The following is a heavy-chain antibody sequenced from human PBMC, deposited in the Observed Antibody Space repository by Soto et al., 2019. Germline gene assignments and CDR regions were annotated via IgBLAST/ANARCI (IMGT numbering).Heavy chain of an antibody. V-gene: IGHV1-8*01. Sequence: ASVKVSCKASGYTFTSYDINWVRQATGQGLEWMGWMNPNSGNTGYAQKFQGRVTMTRNTSISTAYMELRSLRSDDTAVYYCARDGFPYGSGSYYFFDYWGQGTLVTVSS. CDR3: ARDGFPYGSGSYYFFDY. CDR1: GYTFTSYD. D-gene: IGHD3-10*01. CDR2: MNPNSGNT. J-gene: IGHJ4*02.